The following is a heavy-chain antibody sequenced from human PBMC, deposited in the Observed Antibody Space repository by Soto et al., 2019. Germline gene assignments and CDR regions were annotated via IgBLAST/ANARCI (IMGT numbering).Heavy chain of an antibody. CDR1: GGSFSGYY. CDR3: ARGGRRNIVVVPAARNYYMDV. Sequence: SSETLSLTCAVYGGSFSGYYWSWIRQPPGKGLEWIGEINHSGSTNYNPSLKSRVTISVDTSKNQFSLKLSSVTAADTAVYYCARGGRRNIVVVPAARNYYMDVWGKGTTVTVSS. CDR2: INHSGST. J-gene: IGHJ6*03. D-gene: IGHD2-2*01. V-gene: IGHV4-34*01.